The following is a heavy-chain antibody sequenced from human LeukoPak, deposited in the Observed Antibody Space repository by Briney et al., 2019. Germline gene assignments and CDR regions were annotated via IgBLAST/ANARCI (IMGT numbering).Heavy chain of an antibody. D-gene: IGHD1-26*01. V-gene: IGHV3-21*01. CDR1: GFTFSSYS. J-gene: IGHJ4*01. CDR2: ISGSTNYK. Sequence: GGSLRLSCAASGFTFSSYSMNWVRQAPGKGLEWVSSISGSTNYKYYADSVKGRFTISRDNSKNTLYLQMNSVRSEDTALYYCAKPSGSGVDYWGQGTRVTVSS. CDR3: AKPSGSGVDY.